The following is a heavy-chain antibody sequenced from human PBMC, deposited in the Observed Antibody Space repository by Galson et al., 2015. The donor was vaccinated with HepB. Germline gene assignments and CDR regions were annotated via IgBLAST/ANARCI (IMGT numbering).Heavy chain of an antibody. CDR2: IYYSGST. D-gene: IGHD3-10*01. CDR3: ASTATYGSGNGAFDI. CDR1: SSSSYY. Sequence: SSSSYYWGWIRQPPGKGLEWIGSIYYSGSTYYNPSLKSRVTISVDTSKNQFSLKLSSVTAADTAVYYCASTATYGSGNGAFDIWGQGTMVTVSS. V-gene: IGHV4-39*07. J-gene: IGHJ3*02.